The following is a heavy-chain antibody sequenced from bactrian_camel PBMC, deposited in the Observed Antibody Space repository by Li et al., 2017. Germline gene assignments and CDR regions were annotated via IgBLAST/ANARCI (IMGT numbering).Heavy chain of an antibody. Sequence: VQLVESGGGLVQPGGSLKLSCVGSEFEFAFGSVAMSWVRQAPGKGLEWVSVINRVGGSTYYADSVKGRFTISRDNAKNTMYLQMNSLKSEDTALYYCATGYGSSSLSTPRGQGTQVTVS. J-gene: IGHJ4*01. D-gene: IGHD6*01. V-gene: IGHV3S40*01. CDR3: ATGYGSSSLSTP. CDR1: EFEFAFGSVA. CDR2: INRVGGST.